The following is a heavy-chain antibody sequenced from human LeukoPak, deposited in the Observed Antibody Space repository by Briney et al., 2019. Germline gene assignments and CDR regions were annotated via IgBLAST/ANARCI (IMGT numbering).Heavy chain of an antibody. CDR3: AKPFSFGSDSSYQAFDS. Sequence: GGSLRLSCLVSGFTFSSYAMSWVRQAPGKGLEWVSSFDTLDGLTNYAESVKGRFTISRDNSKNTLYLQMNSLTAEDTAVYYCAKPFSFGSDSSYQAFDSWGQGTLVTVSS. CDR2: FDTLDGLT. V-gene: IGHV3-23*01. CDR1: GFTFSSYA. J-gene: IGHJ4*02. D-gene: IGHD3-10*01.